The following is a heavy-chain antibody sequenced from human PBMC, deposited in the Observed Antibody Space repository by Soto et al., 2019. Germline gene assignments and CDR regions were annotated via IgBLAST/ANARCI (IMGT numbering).Heavy chain of an antibody. CDR2: IYNSGIS. V-gene: IGHV4-30-2*01. CDR3: ARGQPGLFSFDS. D-gene: IGHD3-9*01. Sequence: QLQLQESGSGLVKPSQTLSLTCGVSGGSVSSDFSSWIWIRQTSGKGLEWIGYIYNSGISYFNPSFVSRGSISIDTSNSQFSMNLTSVTAADTAVYYCARGQPGLFSFDSWGQGILVTVSS. J-gene: IGHJ4*02. CDR1: GGSVSSDFSS.